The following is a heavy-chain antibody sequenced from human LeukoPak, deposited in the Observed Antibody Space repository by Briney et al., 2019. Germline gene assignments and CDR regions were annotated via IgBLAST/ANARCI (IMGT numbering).Heavy chain of an antibody. V-gene: IGHV1-2*02. D-gene: IGHD5-18*01. CDR3: ARPRRDTGFYFDP. Sequence: ASVKVSCKASGYTFTGYYMHWVRQAPGQGLEWMGWINPNSGGTNYAQKFQGRVTMTRDTSISTAYMELSRLRSDDTAVYYCARPRRDTGFYFDPWGQGTLVTVSS. CDR2: INPNSGGT. J-gene: IGHJ5*02. CDR1: GYTFTGYY.